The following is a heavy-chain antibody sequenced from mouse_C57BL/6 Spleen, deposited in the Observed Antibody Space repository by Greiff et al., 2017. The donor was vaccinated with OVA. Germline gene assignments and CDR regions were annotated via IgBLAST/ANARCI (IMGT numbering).Heavy chain of an antibody. V-gene: IGHV1-82*01. CDR3: SSRPYCDY. J-gene: IGHJ2*01. CDR1: GYAFSSSW. Sequence: VQLQQSGPELVKPGASVKISCKASGYAFSSSWMNWVKQRPGKGLEWIGRIYPGDGDTNYNGKFKGKATLTADKSSSTAYMQLSSLTSEDYAVYFCSSRPYCDYWGQGTTLTVSS. CDR2: IYPGDGDT.